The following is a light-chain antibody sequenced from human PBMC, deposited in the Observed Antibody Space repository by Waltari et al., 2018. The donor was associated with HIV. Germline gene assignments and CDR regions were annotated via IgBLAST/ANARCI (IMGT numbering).Light chain of an antibody. J-gene: IGKJ1*01. Sequence: EIVLTQSPGTLSLSPGERATLSCRASQSISSSDLAWYQQKPGQAPRLLIYGASSGATGIPDRFSGSGSGTEFILTINGLQREDFATYYCQQSYSAWTFGQGTKVDI. CDR3: QQSYSAWT. CDR1: QSISSSD. CDR2: GAS. V-gene: IGKV3-20*01.